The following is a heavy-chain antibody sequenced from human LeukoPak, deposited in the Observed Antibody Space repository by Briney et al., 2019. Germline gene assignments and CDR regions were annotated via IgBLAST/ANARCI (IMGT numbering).Heavy chain of an antibody. V-gene: IGHV4-39*01. D-gene: IGHD1-1*01. Sequence: SETLSLTCTVSGDSISSNGYCWGWIRQPPGKGLEWIGYTHYSGTTYYNPSLKSGVTMSVDTSKNQFSLKLTSVTASDTAVYYCARQTGPSSTDWFDSWGQGTLVAVSS. CDR1: GDSISSNGYC. J-gene: IGHJ5*01. CDR2: THYSGTT. CDR3: ARQTGPSSTDWFDS.